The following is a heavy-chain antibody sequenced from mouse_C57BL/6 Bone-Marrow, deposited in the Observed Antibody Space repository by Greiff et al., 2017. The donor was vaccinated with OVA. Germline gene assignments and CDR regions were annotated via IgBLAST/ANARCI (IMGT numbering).Heavy chain of an antibody. V-gene: IGHV2-5*01. CDR3: AKNVNSTGNYYAMDY. Sequence: QVQLKESGPGLVQPSQCLSISCTASGFSLTSYGVHWVRQSPGKGLEWLGVIWRGGSTDYNAAFMSSLSITKDNSTSQVYFKMNRLQVHDTAIYYWAKNVNSTGNYYAMDYWGQGTSVTVSS. CDR1: GFSLTSYG. J-gene: IGHJ4*01. CDR2: IWRGGST.